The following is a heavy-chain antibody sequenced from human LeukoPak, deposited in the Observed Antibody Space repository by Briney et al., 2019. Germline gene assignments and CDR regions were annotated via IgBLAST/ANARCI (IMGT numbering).Heavy chain of an antibody. J-gene: IGHJ4*02. D-gene: IGHD2-15*01. CDR3: ARVGRKSPRLGHCSGGSCYSLGY. Sequence: GGSLRLSCAASGFTFSSYSMNWVRQAPGKGLEWVSSISSSSSYIYYADSVKGRFTISRDNAKNSLYLQMNSLRAGDTAVYYCARVGRKSPRLGHCSGGSCYSLGYWGQGTLVTVSS. CDR1: GFTFSSYS. CDR2: ISSSSSYI. V-gene: IGHV3-21*01.